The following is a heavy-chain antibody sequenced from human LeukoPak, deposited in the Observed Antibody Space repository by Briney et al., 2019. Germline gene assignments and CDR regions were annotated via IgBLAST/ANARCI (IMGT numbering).Heavy chain of an antibody. D-gene: IGHD5-24*01. CDR1: GGSFSGYY. CDR3: ARVSYGGRWLPYYFDY. J-gene: IGHJ4*02. V-gene: IGHV4-34*01. CDR2: INHSGST. Sequence: SETLSLTCAVYGGSFSGYYWSWIRQPPGKGLEWIGEINHSGSTNYNPSLQSRATISVDTSKNQLSLKLSSVTAADTAVYYCARVSYGGRWLPYYFDYWGQGTLVTVSS.